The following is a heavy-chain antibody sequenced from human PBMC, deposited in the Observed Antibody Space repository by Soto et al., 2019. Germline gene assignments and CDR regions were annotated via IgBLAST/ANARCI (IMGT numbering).Heavy chain of an antibody. CDR3: ARVERGTATTVVDAFDI. J-gene: IGHJ3*02. Sequence: QVQLQQWGAGLLKPSETLSLTCAVYGGFVSSGSYYWSWIRQPPGKGLEWIGEMSHSGGTHFNPSLKSRVTTSVDTSKTQSSLKMSSVTAADTALYYCARVERGTATTVVDAFDIWGPGTRVTVSS. D-gene: IGHD1-1*01. CDR1: GGFVSSGSYY. V-gene: IGHV4-34*01. CDR2: MSHSGGT.